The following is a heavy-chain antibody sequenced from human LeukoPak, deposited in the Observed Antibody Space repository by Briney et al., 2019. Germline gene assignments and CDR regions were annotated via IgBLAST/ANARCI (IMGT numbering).Heavy chain of an antibody. CDR2: IYYSGST. CDR3: ARDVIYGDYYYYGMDV. D-gene: IGHD4-17*01. CDR1: GGSISSGDYY. Sequence: SQTLSLTCTVSGGSISSGDYYWSWIRQPPGKGLEWIGYIYYSGSTYYNPSLKSRVTISVDTSKNQFPLKLSSVTAADTAVYYCARDVIYGDYYYYGMDVWGQGTTVTVSS. V-gene: IGHV4-30-4*01. J-gene: IGHJ6*02.